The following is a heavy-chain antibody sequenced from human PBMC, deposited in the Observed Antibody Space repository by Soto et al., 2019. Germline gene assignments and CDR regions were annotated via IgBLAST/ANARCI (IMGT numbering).Heavy chain of an antibody. CDR3: ARRYGAGSYGYFQH. D-gene: IGHD3-10*01. Sequence: SETLSLTCGVSGYSISSGYYCGWIRQPPGKGLEWIGSIFHSGSTYYNPSLKSRVTISVDTSKNQFSLRLNSVTAADTAVYYCARRYGAGSYGYFQHWGQGTLVTVSS. J-gene: IGHJ1*01. CDR2: IFHSGST. CDR1: GYSISSGYY. V-gene: IGHV4-38-2*01.